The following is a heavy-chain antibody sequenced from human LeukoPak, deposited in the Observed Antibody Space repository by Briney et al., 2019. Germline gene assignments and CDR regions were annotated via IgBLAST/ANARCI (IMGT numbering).Heavy chain of an antibody. CDR3: ARGPNKSDGGNSGSAWFDP. CDR2: MNPNSGNT. D-gene: IGHD4-23*01. CDR1: GYTFTTYD. V-gene: IGHV1-8*01. J-gene: IGHJ5*02. Sequence: ASVKVSCKASGYTFTTYDINWVRQATGQGLEWMGWMNPNSGNTGYAQKFQGRVTMARNTSISTAYMELRSLRSEDTAVYYCARGPNKSDGGNSGSAWFDPWGQGTLVTVSS.